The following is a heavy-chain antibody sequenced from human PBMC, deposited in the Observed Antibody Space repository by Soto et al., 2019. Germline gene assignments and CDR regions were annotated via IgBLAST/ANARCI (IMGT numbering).Heavy chain of an antibody. J-gene: IGHJ4*02. CDR3: ARGRDIVVVPAATLDY. Sequence: GGSLRLSCAASGFTFSSYGMHWVRQAPGKGLEWVAVIWYDGSNKYYADSVKGRFTISRDNSKNTLYLQMNSLRAEDTAVYYCARGRDIVVVPAATLDYWGQGTLVTVSS. CDR1: GFTFSSYG. CDR2: IWYDGSNK. V-gene: IGHV3-33*01. D-gene: IGHD2-2*01.